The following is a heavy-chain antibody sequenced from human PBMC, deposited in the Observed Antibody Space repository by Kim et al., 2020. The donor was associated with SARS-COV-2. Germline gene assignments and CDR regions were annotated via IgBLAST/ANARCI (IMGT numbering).Heavy chain of an antibody. D-gene: IGHD2-15*01. CDR3: AKDQYGGNGFDY. V-gene: IGHV3-30*02. J-gene: IGHJ4*02. Sequence: YYADSVKGRFTISRDNSKNTLYLQMNSLRAEDTAVYYCAKDQYGGNGFDYWGQGTLVTVSS.